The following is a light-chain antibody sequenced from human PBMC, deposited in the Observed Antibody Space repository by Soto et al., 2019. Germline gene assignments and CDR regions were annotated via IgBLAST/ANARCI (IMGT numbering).Light chain of an antibody. Sequence: DIQMTQSPSSLSASVGDRVTITCRASQGISNYLAWYQQKPGKVPKLLIYASSTLQSGVPSRFSGSGSGTDFTLTISSLQPEDVATYYCLSYNSTLSTFGPGTKVDIK. J-gene: IGKJ3*01. V-gene: IGKV1-27*01. CDR1: QGISNY. CDR2: ASS. CDR3: LSYNSTLST.